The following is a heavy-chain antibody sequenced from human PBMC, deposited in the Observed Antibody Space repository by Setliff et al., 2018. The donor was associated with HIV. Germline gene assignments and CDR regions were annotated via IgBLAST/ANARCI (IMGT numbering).Heavy chain of an antibody. CDR3: AREYYYDSSGYPPRLYYFDY. Sequence: GASVKVSCKASGGTFSSYTISWVRQAPGQGLEWMGRIIPILGIANYAQKFQGRVTIITDESTSTAYMELSGLRSEDTAVYYCAREYYYDSSGYPPRLYYFDYWGQGTLVTVSS. CDR1: GGTFSSYT. D-gene: IGHD3-22*01. J-gene: IGHJ4*02. V-gene: IGHV1-69*16. CDR2: IIPILGIA.